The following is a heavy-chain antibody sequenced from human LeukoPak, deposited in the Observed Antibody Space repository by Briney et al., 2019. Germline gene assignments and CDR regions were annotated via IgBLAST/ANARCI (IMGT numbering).Heavy chain of an antibody. CDR2: IYYSGST. J-gene: IGHJ3*02. Sequence: SETLSLTCTVSGGSVSSSSYYRGWIRQPPGKGLEWIGSIYYSGSTYYNPSLKSRVTISVDTSKNQFSLKLSSVTAADTAVYYCARLGMVATGAFDIWGQGTMVTVSS. CDR3: ARLGMVATGAFDI. CDR1: GGSVSSSSYY. V-gene: IGHV4-39*07. D-gene: IGHD5-12*01.